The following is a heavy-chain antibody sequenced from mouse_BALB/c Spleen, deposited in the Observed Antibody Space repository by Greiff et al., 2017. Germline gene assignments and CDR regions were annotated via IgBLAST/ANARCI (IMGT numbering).Heavy chain of an antibody. D-gene: IGHD2-1*01. Sequence: DVMLVESGGGLVKPGGSLKLSCAASGFTFSSYAMSWVRQSPEKRLEWVAEISSGGSYTYYPDTVTGRFTISRDNAKNTLYLEMSSLRSEDTAMYYCARDYGNYAMDYWGQGTSVTVSS. J-gene: IGHJ4*01. CDR2: ISSGGSYT. CDR1: GFTFSSYA. V-gene: IGHV5-9-4*01. CDR3: ARDYGNYAMDY.